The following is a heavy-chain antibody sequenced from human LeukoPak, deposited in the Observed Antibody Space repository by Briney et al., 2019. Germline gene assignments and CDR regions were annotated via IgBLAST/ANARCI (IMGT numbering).Heavy chain of an antibody. CDR2: INTDGSST. D-gene: IGHD1-26*01. J-gene: IGHJ5*02. CDR3: ARARGSGSYGGFDP. Sequence: PGGSLRLSCAASGFTFSSYWMHWVRQAPGKGLVWASRINTDGSSTSYADSVKGRFTISRDNAKNSLYLQMNSLRAEDTAVYYCARARGSGSYGGFDPWGQGTLVTVSS. CDR1: GFTFSSYW. V-gene: IGHV3-74*01.